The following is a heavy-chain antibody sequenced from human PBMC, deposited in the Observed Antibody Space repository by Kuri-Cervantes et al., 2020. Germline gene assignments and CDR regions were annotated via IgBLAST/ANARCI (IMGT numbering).Heavy chain of an antibody. Sequence: GESLKISCAASGFTLSHYGMHWVRQAPGKGLEWVAIISYDGSNEYYADSVKGRFTISRDNSKNTVYLQMSSLRAEDTAVYYCARDQVVVVPAARGTQPYYYYGMDVWGQGTTVTVSS. D-gene: IGHD2-2*01. CDR2: ISYDGSNE. V-gene: IGHV3-30*03. CDR1: GFTLSHYG. CDR3: ARDQVVVVPAARGTQPYYYYGMDV. J-gene: IGHJ6*02.